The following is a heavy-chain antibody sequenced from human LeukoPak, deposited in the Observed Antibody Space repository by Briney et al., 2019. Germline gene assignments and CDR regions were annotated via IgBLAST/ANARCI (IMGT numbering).Heavy chain of an antibody. Sequence: KPSETLSLTCAVYGGSFSGYYWSWIRQPPGKGLEWIGEINHSGSTNYNPSLKSRVTISVDTSKNQFSLKLSSVTAADTAVYYCARLLRRRYYFDYWGQGTLVTVSS. D-gene: IGHD2/OR15-2a*01. CDR1: GGSFSGYY. CDR3: ARLLRRRYYFDY. V-gene: IGHV4-34*01. J-gene: IGHJ4*02. CDR2: INHSGST.